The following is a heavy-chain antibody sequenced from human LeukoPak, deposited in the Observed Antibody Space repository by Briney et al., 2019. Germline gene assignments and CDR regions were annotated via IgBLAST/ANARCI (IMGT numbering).Heavy chain of an antibody. D-gene: IGHD5-24*01. CDR2: INPNSGGT. CDR3: ARRPRWLQPTFDY. CDR1: GGTFSSYA. Sequence: ASVKVSCKASGGTFSSYAISWVRQAPGQGLEWMGWINPNSGGTNYAQKFQGRVTMTRDMSISTAYMELSRLRSDNTAVYYCARRPRWLQPTFDYWGQGTLVTVSS. V-gene: IGHV1-2*02. J-gene: IGHJ4*02.